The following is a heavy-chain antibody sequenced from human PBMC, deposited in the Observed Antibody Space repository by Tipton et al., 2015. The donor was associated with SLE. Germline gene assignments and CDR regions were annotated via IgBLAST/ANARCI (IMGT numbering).Heavy chain of an antibody. Sequence: SLRLSCAASGFTFSSYAMHWVRQAPGKGLEWVAVISYDGSNKYYADSVKGRFTISRDNSKNTLYLQMNSLRAEDTAVYNCARSHLSEELVDSYYPRWGQGAVVAVSS. D-gene: IGHD2-21*01. CDR2: ISYDGSNK. V-gene: IGHV3-30*04. CDR3: ARSHLSEELVDSYYPR. J-gene: IGHJ1*01. CDR1: GFTFSSYA.